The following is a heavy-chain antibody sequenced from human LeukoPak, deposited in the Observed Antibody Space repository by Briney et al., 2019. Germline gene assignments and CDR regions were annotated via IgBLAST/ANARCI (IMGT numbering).Heavy chain of an antibody. D-gene: IGHD4-23*01. CDR1: GFNFRDSW. CDR3: AKGNGGNSDY. CDR2: MNSDGSDT. V-gene: IGHV3-74*01. Sequence: GGSLRLSCAASGFNFRDSWMYWVRQVPGKGLVWVARMNSDGSDTAHADSVKGRFTISRDNSKNTLYLQMNSLRAEDTAVYYCAKGNGGNSDYWGQGTLVTVSS. J-gene: IGHJ4*02.